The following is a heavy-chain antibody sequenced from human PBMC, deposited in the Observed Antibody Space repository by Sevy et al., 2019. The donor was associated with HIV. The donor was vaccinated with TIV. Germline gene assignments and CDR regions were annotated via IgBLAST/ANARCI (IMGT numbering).Heavy chain of an antibody. J-gene: IGHJ5*02. Sequence: ASVKVSCKASGYTLSISGITWVRQAPGQGLEWVGWSNPNHDPDYAQSLQGRLTMTTDTSTSTAYMELRSLTSGDTAVYYCARVNYDFSSGYDFAHWYDPWGQGTLVTVSS. CDR3: ARVNYDFSSGYDFAHWYDP. CDR2: SNPNHDP. D-gene: IGHD3-3*01. CDR1: GYTLSISG. V-gene: IGHV1-18*01.